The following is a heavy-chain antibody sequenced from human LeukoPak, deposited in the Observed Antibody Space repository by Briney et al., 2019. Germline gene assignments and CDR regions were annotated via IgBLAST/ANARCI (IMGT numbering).Heavy chain of an antibody. D-gene: IGHD3-22*01. CDR3: ATNLHYYDSNGYYTWFDT. J-gene: IGHJ5*02. Sequence: PSETLSLTCTVSGGSISSSSYYWGWIRQPPGKGLEFIGSIYYSGSTYYNPSLKSRVTISVDTSKNQFSLRLSSVTAADTAVYYCATNLHYYDSNGYYTWFDTWGQGTLVTVSS. CDR1: GGSISSSSYY. V-gene: IGHV4-39*07. CDR2: IYYSGST.